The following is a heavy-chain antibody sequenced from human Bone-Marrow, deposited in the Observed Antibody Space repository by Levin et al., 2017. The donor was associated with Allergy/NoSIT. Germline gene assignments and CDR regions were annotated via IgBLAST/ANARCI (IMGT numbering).Heavy chain of an antibody. CDR2: VSYEGSKK. CDR1: GFDFNHFG. Sequence: GGSLRLSCAASGFDFNHFGMHWVRQAPGKGLEWVAVVSYEGSKKHFADSVKGRFTISKDNSKNTVYLQMNSLRPEDTAVYYCAKVKQLLYFSSDWYFDLWGRGTLVTVSS. CDR3: AKVKQLLYFSSDWYFDL. V-gene: IGHV3-30*18. D-gene: IGHD2-2*02. J-gene: IGHJ2*01.